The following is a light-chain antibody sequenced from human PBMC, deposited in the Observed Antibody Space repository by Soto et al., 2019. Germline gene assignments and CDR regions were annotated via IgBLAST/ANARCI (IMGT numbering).Light chain of an antibody. CDR2: KAS. V-gene: IGKV1-5*03. CDR1: QGISSL. J-gene: IGKJ1*01. Sequence: DIPMTQSPSTLSASVGDRVTITCRASQGISSLLAWYQQKPGKAPKLLIYKASSLESGVPSSFSGSGSGTELALTISTLQHDDFATYYCQHYYSYPWTFGQGTKVEIK. CDR3: QHYYSYPWT.